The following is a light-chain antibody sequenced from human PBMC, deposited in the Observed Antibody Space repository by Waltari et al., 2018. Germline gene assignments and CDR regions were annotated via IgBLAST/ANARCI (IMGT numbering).Light chain of an antibody. CDR3: SSYTSSSTVV. CDR1: SSDVGGYNY. Sequence: QSALTQPASVSGSPGQSITLSCTGTSSDVGGYNYVSWYQRHPGKAPKLMIYDVSKRPSGVANRFSGSKSGNTASLTISGLQAEDEADYYCSSYTSSSTVVFGGGTKLTVL. J-gene: IGLJ2*01. CDR2: DVS. V-gene: IGLV2-14*03.